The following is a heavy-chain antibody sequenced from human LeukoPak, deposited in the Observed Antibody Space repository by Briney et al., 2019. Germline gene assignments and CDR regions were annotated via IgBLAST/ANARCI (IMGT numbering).Heavy chain of an antibody. CDR2: ISGSGAKT. CDR3: AQGDSYYAFLLSV. J-gene: IGHJ3*01. CDR1: GFTFRSYA. D-gene: IGHD3-3*01. V-gene: IGHV3-23*01. Sequence: GGSLRLSCEASGFTFRSYAMTWVRQAPGKGLEWVSAISGSGAKTYYADSVKGRFTISRDNSRNTLYLQMNSLRGEDTAVYYSAQGDSYYAFLLSVWGQGPMAPVS.